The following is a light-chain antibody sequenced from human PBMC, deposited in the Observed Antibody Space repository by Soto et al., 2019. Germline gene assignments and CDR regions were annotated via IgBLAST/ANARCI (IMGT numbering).Light chain of an antibody. CDR3: AAWDDSLNGPV. CDR1: SSNIGNNT. J-gene: IGLJ3*02. V-gene: IGLV1-44*01. Sequence: QSVLTQPPSASATPGQRVTISCSGSSSNIGNNTVNWYQQVPGTAPNLLIYSNNRRPSGVPDRFSGSKSGTSASLAISGLQSDDEADYYCAAWDDSLNGPVFGGGTTLTVL. CDR2: SNN.